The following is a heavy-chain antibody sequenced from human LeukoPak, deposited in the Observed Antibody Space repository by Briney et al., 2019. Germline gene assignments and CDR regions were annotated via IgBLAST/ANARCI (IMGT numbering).Heavy chain of an antibody. D-gene: IGHD6-19*01. CDR2: INHSGST. CDR1: GGSFSGYY. V-gene: IGHV4-34*01. CDR3: AVNGYSSGWFTKNCFDY. Sequence: PSETLSLTCAVYGGSFSGYYWSWIRQPPGKGLEWIGEINHSGSTNYNPSLKSRVTISVDTSKNQFSLKLSSVTAADTAVYYCAVNGYSSGWFTKNCFDYWGQGTLVTVSS. J-gene: IGHJ4*02.